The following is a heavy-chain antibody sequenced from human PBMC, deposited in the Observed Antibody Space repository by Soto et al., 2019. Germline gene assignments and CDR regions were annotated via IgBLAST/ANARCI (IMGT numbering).Heavy chain of an antibody. CDR2: IFYIGTT. Sequence: QVQLQESGPGLVKPSETLSLTFTVSGDSISRYYWSWFRQPPGKGLEWIGYIFYIGTTNYSPSLKSRLTISVDTSETHFSLKLSSVTAADTAVYYCARGGQDYYYYMDVWGRGTTVTVSS. J-gene: IGHJ6*03. V-gene: IGHV4-59*01. CDR1: GDSISRYY. D-gene: IGHD2-15*01. CDR3: ARGGQDYYYYMDV.